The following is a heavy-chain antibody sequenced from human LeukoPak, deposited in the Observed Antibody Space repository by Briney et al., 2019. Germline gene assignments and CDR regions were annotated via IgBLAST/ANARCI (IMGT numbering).Heavy chain of an antibody. D-gene: IGHD5-12*01. CDR1: GFTFSSYE. Sequence: GGSLRLSCAASGFTFSSYEMNWVRQAPGKGLEWVSYISSSGDTIYYAGSVKGRLTISRDNAKNSLYLQMNSLRAEDTAVYYCARRGYSGSLDYWGQGTLVTVSS. J-gene: IGHJ4*02. CDR3: ARRGYSGSLDY. CDR2: ISSSGDTI. V-gene: IGHV3-48*03.